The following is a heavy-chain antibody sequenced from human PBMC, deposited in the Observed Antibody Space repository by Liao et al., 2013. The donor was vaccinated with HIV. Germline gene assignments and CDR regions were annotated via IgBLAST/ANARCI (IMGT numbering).Heavy chain of an antibody. CDR2: INHSGST. CDR3: VRLENGGSSHYGY. J-gene: IGHJ4*02. V-gene: IGHV4-34*01. CDR1: GGSFSGYY. D-gene: IGHD6-6*01. Sequence: QVQLQQWGAGLLNPSETLSLTCAVYGGSFSGYYWGWIRQPPGKGLEWIGEINHSGSTNYNPSLKSRVTISLDTSKNQFSLKVSSVTAADTAVYYCVRLENGGSSHYGYWGQGTLVTVSS.